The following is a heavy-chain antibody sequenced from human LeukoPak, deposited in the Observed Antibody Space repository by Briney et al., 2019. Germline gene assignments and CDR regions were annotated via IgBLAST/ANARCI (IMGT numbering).Heavy chain of an antibody. Sequence: GGSLRPSCAASGFTFSPYWMYWVRQAPGQGLEWVSSISGDSVYIYYTESVKGRFTISRDNAKNSAYLQMNSLKAEDTAVYYCTSFETVAVKPFDYWGQGTLVTVSS. CDR3: TSFETVAVKPFDY. J-gene: IGHJ4*02. D-gene: IGHD6-19*01. CDR1: GFTFSPYW. CDR2: ISGDSVYI. V-gene: IGHV3-21*01.